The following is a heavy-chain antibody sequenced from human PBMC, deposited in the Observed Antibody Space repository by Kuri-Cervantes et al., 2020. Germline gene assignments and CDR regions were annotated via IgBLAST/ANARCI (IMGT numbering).Heavy chain of an antibody. D-gene: IGHD3-22*01. Sequence: LSLTCAASGFTFSSYAMHWVRQAPGKGLEWVAVISYDGSNKYYADSVKGRFTISRDNSKNTLYLQMNSLRAEDTAVYYCARDRGAYYYDSSAGFGYWGQGTLVTVSS. CDR1: GFTFSSYA. CDR2: ISYDGSNK. CDR3: ARDRGAYYYDSSAGFGY. J-gene: IGHJ4*02. V-gene: IGHV3-30-3*01.